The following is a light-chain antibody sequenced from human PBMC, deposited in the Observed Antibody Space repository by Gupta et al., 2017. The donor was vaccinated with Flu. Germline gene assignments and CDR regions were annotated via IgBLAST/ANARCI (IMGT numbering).Light chain of an antibody. CDR3: QQDGNSPTT. CDR1: QSVSSSK. V-gene: IGKV3-20*01. CDR2: GAS. Sequence: ATLSLSPGERATLSCRASQSVSSSKLAWYQHKPGQAPRLLIYGASSRATGIPDRFSGSGSATDFTLTITRLDPEDFAVYYCQQDGNSPTTFGQGTTVEIK. J-gene: IGKJ1*01.